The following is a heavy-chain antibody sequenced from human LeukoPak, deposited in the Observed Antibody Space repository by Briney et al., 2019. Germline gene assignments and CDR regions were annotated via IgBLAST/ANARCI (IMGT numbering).Heavy chain of an antibody. CDR3: ARDWFPAAATRSFDY. V-gene: IGHV1-18*01. CDR2: ISAYNGNT. J-gene: IGHJ4*02. CDR1: GYTFTSYG. Sequence: ASVKVSCTASGYTFTSYGISWVRQAPGQGLEWMGWISAYNGNTNYAQKLQGRVTMTTDTSTSTAYMELRSLRSDDTAVYYCARDWFPAAATRSFDYWGQGTLVTVSS. D-gene: IGHD6-13*01.